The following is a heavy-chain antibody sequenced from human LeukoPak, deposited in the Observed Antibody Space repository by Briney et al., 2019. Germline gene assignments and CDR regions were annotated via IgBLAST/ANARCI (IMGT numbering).Heavy chain of an antibody. CDR1: GYTFTSYG. CDR3: ARDKRRWEPPANFDY. Sequence: ASVKVSCKASGYTFTSYGISWVRQAPGQGLEWMGWISAYNGNTNYAQKLQGRVTMTTDTSTSTAYMELRSLRSDDTAVYYCARDKRRWEPPANFDYWGQGTLVTVSS. V-gene: IGHV1-18*01. CDR2: ISAYNGNT. J-gene: IGHJ4*02. D-gene: IGHD1-26*01.